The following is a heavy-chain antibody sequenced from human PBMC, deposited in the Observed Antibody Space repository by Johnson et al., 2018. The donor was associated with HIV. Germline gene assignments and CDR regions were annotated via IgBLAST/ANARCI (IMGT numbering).Heavy chain of an antibody. V-gene: IGHV3-30-3*01. D-gene: IGHD3-22*01. J-gene: IGHJ3*02. Sequence: QVQLVESGGGVVQPGRSLRLSCAASGFTFSSYAMHWVRQAPGKGLEWVAVISYDGSNKYYADSVKGRFTISRDNSKNTLYLQMNSLRAEDTAVYYCARPRVVITPHDAFEIWGQGTMVTVSS. CDR1: GFTFSSYA. CDR2: ISYDGSNK. CDR3: ARPRVVITPHDAFEI.